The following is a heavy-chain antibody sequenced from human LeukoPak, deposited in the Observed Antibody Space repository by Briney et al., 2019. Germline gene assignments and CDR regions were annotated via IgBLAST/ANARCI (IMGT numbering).Heavy chain of an antibody. D-gene: IGHD3-10*01. CDR2: INAGNGNT. J-gene: IGHJ4*02. CDR3: ARETTYSGSGNYYNVLGY. Sequence: ASVKVSCKASGYTFTSYAMQWVRQAPGQRLEWMGWINAGNGNTKHSQKFQDRVTITRDTSASTAYMELSSLRSEDTAVYYCARETTYSGSGNYYNVLGYWGQGTLVTVSS. V-gene: IGHV1-3*01. CDR1: GYTFTSYA.